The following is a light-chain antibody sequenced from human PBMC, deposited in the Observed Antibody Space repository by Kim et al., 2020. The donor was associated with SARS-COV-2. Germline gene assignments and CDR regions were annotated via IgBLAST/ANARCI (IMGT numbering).Light chain of an antibody. Sequence: QSALTQPASVSGSPGQSITISCTGTSSDIGSYSLVSWYQQYPGEAPKLMIYEGSKRPSGVSPRFSGSKPGNTASLTISGLQAEDEADYYCCSHAGGGTMLFGGGTQLTVL. J-gene: IGLJ2*01. V-gene: IGLV2-23*01. CDR1: SSDIGSYSL. CDR2: EGS. CDR3: CSHAGGGTML.